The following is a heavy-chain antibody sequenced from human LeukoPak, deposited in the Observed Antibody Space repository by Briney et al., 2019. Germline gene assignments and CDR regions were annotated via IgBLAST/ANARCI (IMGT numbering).Heavy chain of an antibody. CDR2: IYYSGST. D-gene: IGHD1-20*01. J-gene: IGHJ3*02. V-gene: IGHV4-59*08. CDR1: GGSISSYY. CDR3: ARQGITGPHDAFDI. Sequence: SETLSLTCTVSGGSISSYYWSWIRQPPGKGLEWIGYIYYSGSTNYNPSLKSRVTISVDTSKNQFSLKLSSVTAADTAVYYCARQGITGPHDAFDIWGQGTMVTVSS.